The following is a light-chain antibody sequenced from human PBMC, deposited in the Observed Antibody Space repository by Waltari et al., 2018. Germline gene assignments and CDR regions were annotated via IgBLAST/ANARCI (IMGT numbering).Light chain of an antibody. CDR3: GTWDSSPNLFYV. V-gene: IGLV1-51*01. CDR2: DNK. Sequence: QSVLTQPPSVSAAPGQKVTISSSGSSSNLGNNYVTWYQQVPGTAPKPLIYDNKTRPSGIPDRFSGSKSGTSATLGITGLQTGDEADYYCGTWDSSPNLFYVFGSGTRVIVL. J-gene: IGLJ1*01. CDR1: SSNLGNNY.